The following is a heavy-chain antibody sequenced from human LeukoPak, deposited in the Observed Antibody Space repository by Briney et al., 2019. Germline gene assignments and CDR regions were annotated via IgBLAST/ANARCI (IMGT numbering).Heavy chain of an antibody. CDR3: ARDLPRLALYFDY. V-gene: IGHV3-48*01. J-gene: IGHJ4*02. CDR1: GFTFSDHY. D-gene: IGHD6-25*01. CDR2: ISSSSSII. Sequence: GGSLRLSCSASGFTFSDHYMDWVRQAPGKGLEWVSYISSSSSIIYYADSVKGRFTISRDNAKNSLYLQMNSLRAEDTAVYYCARDLPRLALYFDYWGQGTLVTVSS.